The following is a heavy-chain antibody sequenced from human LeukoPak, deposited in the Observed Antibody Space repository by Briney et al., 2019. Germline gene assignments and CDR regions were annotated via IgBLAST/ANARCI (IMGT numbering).Heavy chain of an antibody. Sequence: PGGSLRLSCAASGFTFSSYGMSWVRQAPGKGLEWVSAISGSGGSTYYADSVKGRFTIYSDNYKNTLYLQMNSLRAEDTAVYYCARGYKPASGKDGAFDIWDQGTMVTVSS. CDR1: GFTFSSYG. CDR2: ISGSGGST. V-gene: IGHV3-23*01. CDR3: ARGYKPASGKDGAFDI. D-gene: IGHD6-13*01. J-gene: IGHJ3*02.